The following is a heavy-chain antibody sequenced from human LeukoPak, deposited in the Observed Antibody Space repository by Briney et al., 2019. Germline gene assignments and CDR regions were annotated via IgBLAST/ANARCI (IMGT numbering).Heavy chain of an antibody. D-gene: IGHD2-2*01. V-gene: IGHV4-39*07. CDR1: GDSITGYY. J-gene: IGHJ4*02. CDR2: IYYSGST. CDR3: ARDGVLPAAMKRTFDY. Sequence: SETLSLTCSVSGDSITGYYWGWIRQPPGKGLEWIGNIYYSGSTYYNPSLKSRVTISVDTSKNQFSLKLSSVTAADTAVYYCARDGVLPAAMKRTFDYWGQGTLVTVSS.